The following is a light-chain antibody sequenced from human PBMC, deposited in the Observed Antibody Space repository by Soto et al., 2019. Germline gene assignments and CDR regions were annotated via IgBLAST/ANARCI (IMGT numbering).Light chain of an antibody. CDR1: QSVSSTY. Sequence: EIVLTQSPGTLSLSPGEGATLSCRASQSVSSTYLAWYQQKTGQAPRLLIYAASSRATGIPDRFSGSGSETDFSLTISRLEPEDFAVYYCQQYGSSRYTFGQGTKLEIK. CDR3: QQYGSSRYT. CDR2: AAS. J-gene: IGKJ2*01. V-gene: IGKV3-20*01.